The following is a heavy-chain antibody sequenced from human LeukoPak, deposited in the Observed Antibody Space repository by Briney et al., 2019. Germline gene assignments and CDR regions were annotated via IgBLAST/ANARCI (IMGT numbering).Heavy chain of an antibody. Sequence: SETLSLTCTVSGGSITSRSYYWGWIRQPPGKGLEWIGSIYYSGSTYYNPSLKSRVTISVYTSKNQFSLELTSVTAAETAVYYCARLEGRPKDAFDIWGQGTMVNVSP. CDR3: ARLEGRPKDAFDI. CDR2: IYYSGST. V-gene: IGHV4-39*01. D-gene: IGHD6-6*01. CDR1: GGSITSRSYY. J-gene: IGHJ3*02.